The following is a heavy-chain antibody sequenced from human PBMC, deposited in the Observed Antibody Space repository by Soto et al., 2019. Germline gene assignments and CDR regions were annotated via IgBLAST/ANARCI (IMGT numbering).Heavy chain of an antibody. CDR1: GGTFSSYT. CDR2: IIPILGIA. Sequence: QVQLVQSGAEVKKPGSSVKVSCKASGGTFSSYTISWMRQAPGQGLEWMGRIIPILGIATYAHKFQGRVTITADKSTSTAYMELSSLRSEDTAVYYCARDGVAEGNYFYYYMDVWGKGTTVTVSS. CDR3: ARDGVAEGNYFYYYMDV. J-gene: IGHJ6*03. V-gene: IGHV1-69*08.